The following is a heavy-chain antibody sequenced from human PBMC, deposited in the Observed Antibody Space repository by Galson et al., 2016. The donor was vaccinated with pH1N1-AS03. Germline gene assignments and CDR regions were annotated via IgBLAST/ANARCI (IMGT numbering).Heavy chain of an antibody. V-gene: IGHV4-39*07. CDR2: IYYLGYT. D-gene: IGHD4-17*01. J-gene: IGHJ3*02. CDR3: ARHRGVTTTVTNAFDI. CDR1: SGSISSSSYY. Sequence: SETLSLTCAVSSGSISSSSYYWGWIRQPPGKGLEWIASIYYLGYTYDNPSHKSRVTISVDTSKNQFSLRLSSVTAADTAVYYCARHRGVTTTVTNAFDIWGRGTMVTGSS.